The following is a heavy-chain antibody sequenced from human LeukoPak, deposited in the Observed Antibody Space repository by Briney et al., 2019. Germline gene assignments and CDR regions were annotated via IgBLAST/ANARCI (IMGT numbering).Heavy chain of an antibody. V-gene: IGHV3-21*01. CDR3: ARVFSGSSGSQYY. J-gene: IGHJ4*02. CDR1: GFTFSSYS. CDR2: ISSSSSYI. Sequence: RGSLRLSCAASGFTFSSYSMNWVRQAPGKGLEWVSSISSSSSYIYYADSVKGRFTISRDNAKNSLYLQMNSLRAEDTAVYYCARVFSGSSGSQYYWGQGTLVTVSS. D-gene: IGHD3-22*01.